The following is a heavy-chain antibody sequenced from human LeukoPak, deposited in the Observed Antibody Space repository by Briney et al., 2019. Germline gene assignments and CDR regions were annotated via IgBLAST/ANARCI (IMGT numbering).Heavy chain of an antibody. CDR1: GDSISCGSYY. J-gene: IGHJ6*03. D-gene: IGHD6-13*01. CDR3: ARRHSKQQPYYYYMDI. Sequence: PSQTLSLTCSVSGDSISCGSYYWSWIRQPAGKGLEWIGRIYSNGDTKFNPSLKSRVTISLDTSKNQFSLKLSSATAADTAVYYCARRHSKQQPYYYYMDIWGKGTTVTVSS. V-gene: IGHV4-61*02. CDR2: IYSNGDT.